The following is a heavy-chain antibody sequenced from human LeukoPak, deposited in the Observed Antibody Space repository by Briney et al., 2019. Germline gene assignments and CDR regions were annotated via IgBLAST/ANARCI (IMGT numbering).Heavy chain of an antibody. CDR2: INPSGGST. D-gene: IGHD3-10*01. V-gene: IGHV1-46*01. CDR3: ARDMVRGVIPGYYFDY. J-gene: IGHJ4*02. CDR1: GYTFTSYY. Sequence: GASVKVSCKASGYTFTSYYMHWVRQGPGQGGEWMGVINPSGGSTSYAQKFQGRVTITRDTSTSTVYMELSSLRSEDTAVYYCARDMVRGVIPGYYFDYWGQGTLVTVSS.